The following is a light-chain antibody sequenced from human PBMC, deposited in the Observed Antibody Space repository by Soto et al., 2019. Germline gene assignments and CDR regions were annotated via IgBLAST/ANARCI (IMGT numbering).Light chain of an antibody. Sequence: QSALTQPASVSGSPGQSITISCTGTSSDVGGYNYVSLYQQHPGKAPKLMIYEVSNRPSGVSNRFSGAKSGTTASLTSSVLQAEDEADYYCSSYTRSSTLVFGTGTKLNVL. V-gene: IGLV2-14*01. CDR3: SSYTRSSTLV. CDR1: SSDVGGYNY. J-gene: IGLJ1*01. CDR2: EVS.